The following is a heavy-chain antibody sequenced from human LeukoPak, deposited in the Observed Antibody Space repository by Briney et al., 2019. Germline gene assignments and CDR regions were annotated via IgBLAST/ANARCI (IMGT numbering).Heavy chain of an antibody. Sequence: SETLSLTCTVSGGSISSYYWSWIRQPPGKGLEWIGYIYYSGSTNYNPSLKSRVTISVDTSKNQFSLKLSSVTAADTAVYYCARLGTTSSSWYFDYWGQGTLVTVSS. J-gene: IGHJ4*02. D-gene: IGHD6-13*01. CDR1: GGSISSYY. CDR3: ARLGTTSSSWYFDY. CDR2: IYYSGST. V-gene: IGHV4-59*08.